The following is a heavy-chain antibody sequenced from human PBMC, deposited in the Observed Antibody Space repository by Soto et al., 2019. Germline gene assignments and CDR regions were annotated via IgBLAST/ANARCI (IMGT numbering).Heavy chain of an antibody. J-gene: IGHJ6*02. CDR1: GFTFSDHY. CDR3: TIGGGCSGGRCASYPHREFSYDFV. CDR2: TRNKDMGYST. D-gene: IGHD2-15*01. V-gene: IGHV3-72*01. Sequence: EVQVVESGGGLVQPGGSLRLSCVASGFTFSDHYMDWVRQAPRKGLEWVGRTRNKDMGYSTEYAASVKGRFTISRDDSKNSLYLQMNSLNSEDTAVYYRTIGGGCSGGRCASYPHREFSYDFVWSQGTTVIVSS.